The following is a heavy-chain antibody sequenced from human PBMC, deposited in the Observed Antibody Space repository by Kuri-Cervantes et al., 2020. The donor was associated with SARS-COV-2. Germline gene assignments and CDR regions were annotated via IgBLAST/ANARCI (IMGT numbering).Heavy chain of an antibody. CDR2: ISSSSSTI. CDR1: GFTFSSYS. J-gene: IGHJ3*02. CDR3: ARERGVTMIVVVIDDAFDI. Sequence: GESLKISCAASGFTFSSYSMNRVRQAPGKGLEWVSYISSSSSTIYYADSVKGRFTISRDNAKNSLYLQMNSLRAEDTAVYYCARERGVTMIVVVIDDAFDIWGQGTMVTVSS. V-gene: IGHV3-48*01. D-gene: IGHD3-22*01.